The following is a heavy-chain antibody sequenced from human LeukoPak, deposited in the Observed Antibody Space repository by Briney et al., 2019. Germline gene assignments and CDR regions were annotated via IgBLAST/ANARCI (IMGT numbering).Heavy chain of an antibody. CDR2: ISFDGSDK. D-gene: IGHD6-6*01. CDR3: AREWYSSSSRCRFDP. J-gene: IGHJ5*02. CDR1: GFTFSTYA. V-gene: IGHV3-30*04. Sequence: GRSLTLSCAASGFTFSTYAMHWVRQAPGKGLEWVAVISFDGSDKYYADSVRGRFTISRDNSKNTLYLQMNSLRAEDTAVYYCAREWYSSSSRCRFDPWGQGTLVTVSS.